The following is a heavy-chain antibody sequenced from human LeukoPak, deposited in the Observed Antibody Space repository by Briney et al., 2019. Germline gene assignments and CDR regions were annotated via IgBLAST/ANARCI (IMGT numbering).Heavy chain of an antibody. CDR2: TSYDGSNK. CDR3: ARGDDSSGYFYSYFDY. V-gene: IGHV3-30*03. CDR1: GFTFSNYG. Sequence: GGSLRLSCVASGFTFSNYGMHWVRQAPGKGLEWVSFTSYDGSNKYYADSVKGRFTISRDNSKNTLDLQMNSLRTEDTAMYYCARGDDSSGYFYSYFDYWGQGTLVTVSS. D-gene: IGHD3-22*01. J-gene: IGHJ4*02.